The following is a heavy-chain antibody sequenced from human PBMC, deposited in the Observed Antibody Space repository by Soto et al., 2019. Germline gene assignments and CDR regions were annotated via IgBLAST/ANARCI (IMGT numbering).Heavy chain of an antibody. Sequence: EVRLLESGGGLVKPGGSLRLSCATSGLTFSNYAMSWVRQAPGGGLEWVSSMSGSSSTTYYADSVRGRFTISRDRSKNTRQLQMSSLRAEDTALYYCAKKQERELPRVIDFWGQGTLVTVSS. J-gene: IGHJ4*02. CDR1: GLTFSNYA. V-gene: IGHV3-23*01. CDR2: MSGSSSTT. CDR3: AKKQERELPRVIDF. D-gene: IGHD1-7*01.